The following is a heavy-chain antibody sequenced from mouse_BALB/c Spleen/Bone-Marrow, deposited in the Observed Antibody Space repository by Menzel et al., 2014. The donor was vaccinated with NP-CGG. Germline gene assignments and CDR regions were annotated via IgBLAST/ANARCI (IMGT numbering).Heavy chain of an antibody. V-gene: IGHV1-74*01. D-gene: IGHD2-2*01. CDR1: DYSFTSHW. CDR3: ARGGYDGWYFDV. Sequence: QVQLQQSGAELVRPGASVKLSCRASDYSFTSHWVNWVKQRPGQGLEWIGMIHPSDSETRLNQKFKDKATLTVDKSSSTAYMQLSSPTSEDSAVYYCARGGYDGWYFDVWGAGTTVTVSS. CDR2: IHPSDSET. J-gene: IGHJ1*01.